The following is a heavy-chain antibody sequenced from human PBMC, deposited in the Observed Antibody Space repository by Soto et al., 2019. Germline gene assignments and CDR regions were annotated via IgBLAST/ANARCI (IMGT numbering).Heavy chain of an antibody. CDR2: IYYSGST. V-gene: IGHV4-39*01. J-gene: IGHJ6*02. CDR3: ARHSRYCTNGVCYGFDYYYYYGMDV. CDR1: GGSISSSSYY. D-gene: IGHD2-8*01. Sequence: PSETLSLTCTVSGGSISSSSYYWGWIRQPPGKGLEWIGSIYYSGSTYYNPSLKSRVTISVDTSKNQFSLKLSSVTAADTAVYYCARHSRYCTNGVCYGFDYYYYYGMDVWGQGTTVT.